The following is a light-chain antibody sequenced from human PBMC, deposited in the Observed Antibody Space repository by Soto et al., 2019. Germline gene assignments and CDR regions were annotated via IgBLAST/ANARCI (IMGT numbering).Light chain of an antibody. V-gene: IGKV3-15*01. CDR1: QSVSGN. CDR3: QQYNNSARK. Sequence: EIVMTQSPATLSVSPGERATLSCRASQSVSGNLAWYQQKPGQAPRLLIYGASTRATGIPARFSGSGSGKEFSFTISSLQSEDFAVYYCQQYNNSARKFGQGTNRDIK. CDR2: GAS. J-gene: IGKJ1*01.